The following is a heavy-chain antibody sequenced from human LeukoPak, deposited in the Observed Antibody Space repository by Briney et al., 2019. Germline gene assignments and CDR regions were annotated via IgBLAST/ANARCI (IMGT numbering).Heavy chain of an antibody. Sequence: PSETLSLTCTVSGASISGYYWSWIRQPPGKGLEWIGYIYYSGITNYNPSLKSRVTISVDTSKNQFSLKLSSVTAADTAVYYCAREGDYGDIWDYWGQGTLVTVSS. V-gene: IGHV4-59*01. J-gene: IGHJ4*02. CDR1: GASISGYY. CDR3: AREGDYGDIWDY. D-gene: IGHD4-17*01. CDR2: IYYSGIT.